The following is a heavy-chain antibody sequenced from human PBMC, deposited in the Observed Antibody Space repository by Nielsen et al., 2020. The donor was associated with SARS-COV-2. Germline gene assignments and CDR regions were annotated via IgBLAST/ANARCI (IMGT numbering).Heavy chain of an antibody. D-gene: IGHD3/OR15-3a*01. CDR1: GYTFTTYW. V-gene: IGHV5-51*01. CDR3: ARARATIFGLVMSYGMDV. Sequence: GGSLRLSCKGSGYTFTTYWIGWVRQMPGKGLEWMGIIYPGDSDTRYSPSFQGQVTISADKSISTAYLQWTSLKASDTAMYYCARARATIFGLVMSYGMDVWGQGTTVAVSS. J-gene: IGHJ6*02. CDR2: IYPGDSDT.